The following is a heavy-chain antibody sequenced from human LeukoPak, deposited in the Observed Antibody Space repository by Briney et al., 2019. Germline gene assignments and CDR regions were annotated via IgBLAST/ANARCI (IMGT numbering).Heavy chain of an antibody. CDR3: ARQAPLAYFDN. Sequence: GESLKISCKGSGYSFTNSWIGWVRQMPGKGLEWMGIIYPDDSDTRYSPSFQGQVTISADKPISTAYLQWSSLRASDTAMYYCARQAPLAYFDNWGQGTLVAVSS. V-gene: IGHV5-51*01. CDR1: GYSFTNSW. J-gene: IGHJ4*02. CDR2: IYPDDSDT.